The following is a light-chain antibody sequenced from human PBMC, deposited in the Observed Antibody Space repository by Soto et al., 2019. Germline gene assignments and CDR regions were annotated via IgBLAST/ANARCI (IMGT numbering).Light chain of an antibody. CDR3: LQHDSYPRA. V-gene: IGKV1-17*01. CDR2: AAS. J-gene: IGKJ1*01. Sequence: DIQMTQSPSSLSASVGDRVTITCRASQDIGNDVGWYQQKPGKAPKRLIYAASSLESGVPARFSGSGSGTEFPLSMSSLRPEDFATYCCLQHDSYPRAFGQGTKVEIK. CDR1: QDIGND.